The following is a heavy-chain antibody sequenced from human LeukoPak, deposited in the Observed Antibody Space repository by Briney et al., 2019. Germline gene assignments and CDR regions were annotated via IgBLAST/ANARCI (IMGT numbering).Heavy chain of an antibody. CDR3: ATLFVATAPPDY. CDR1: GFTFSTYA. CDR2: ISKDGINK. J-gene: IGHJ4*02. Sequence: GRSLRLSCAASGFTFSTYAMHWVRQAPGKGLEWVAVISKDGINKYYGDSVKGRYTIPRDNSKNTLSLQMNSLRVEDTAVYYCATLFVATAPPDYWGQGTLVTVSS. D-gene: IGHD5-18*01. V-gene: IGHV3-30*04.